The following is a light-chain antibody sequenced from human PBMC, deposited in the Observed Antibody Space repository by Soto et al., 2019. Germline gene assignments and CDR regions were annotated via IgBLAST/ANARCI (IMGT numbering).Light chain of an antibody. CDR1: QSISDW. Sequence: DIPMTQSPSTLSASVGDRVTITCRASQSISDWLAWYQQKPGKAPKILIYDASSLESGVPSRFSGSGSGTEFTLTISILQPDDFAIYYCQQYKNYYPTFRQGTRVEIK. J-gene: IGKJ1*01. V-gene: IGKV1-5*01. CDR3: QQYKNYYPT. CDR2: DAS.